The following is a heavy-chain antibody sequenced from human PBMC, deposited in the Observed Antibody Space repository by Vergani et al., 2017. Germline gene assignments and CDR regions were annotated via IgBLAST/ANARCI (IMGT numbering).Heavy chain of an antibody. D-gene: IGHD3-3*01. CDR2: INPNSGGT. CDR3: AREDSNYDFWSGYYSYYYYGMDV. CDR1: GYTFTGYY. Sequence: QVQLVQSGAEVKKPGASVKVSCKASGYTFTGYYMHWVRQAPGQGLEWMGWINPNSGGTNYAQKFQGRVTMTRDTSISTAYMELSRLRSDDTAVYYCAREDSNYDFWSGYYSYYYYGMDVWGQGTTVTVSS. V-gene: IGHV1-2*02. J-gene: IGHJ6*02.